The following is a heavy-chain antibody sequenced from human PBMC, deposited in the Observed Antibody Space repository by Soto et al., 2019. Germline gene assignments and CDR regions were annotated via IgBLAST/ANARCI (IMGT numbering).Heavy chain of an antibody. CDR3: ARPGYCSGGSCYPDDAFDI. CDR2: ISAYNGNT. V-gene: IGHV1-18*01. D-gene: IGHD2-15*01. Sequence: GASVKVSCKASGGTFSSYAISWVRQAPGQGLEWMGWISAYNGNTNYAQKLQGRVTMTTDTSTSTAYMELRSLRPDDTAVYYCARPGYCSGGSCYPDDAFDIWGQGTMVTVSS. J-gene: IGHJ3*02. CDR1: GGTFSSYA.